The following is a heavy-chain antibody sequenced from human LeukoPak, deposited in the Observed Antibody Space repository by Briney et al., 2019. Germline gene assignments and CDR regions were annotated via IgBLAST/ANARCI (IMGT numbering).Heavy chain of an antibody. J-gene: IGHJ4*02. CDR2: IYYSGST. D-gene: IGHD3-3*01. V-gene: IGHV4-30-4*08. CDR3: AREHLTIFGVVDY. CDR1: GGSISSVDYY. Sequence: SETLSLTCTVSGGSISSVDYYWSWIRQPPGKGLEWIGYIYYSGSTYYNPSLTSRVPISVDTSKNQFSLKLSSVTAADTAVYYCAREHLTIFGVVDYWGKRTLVTVSS.